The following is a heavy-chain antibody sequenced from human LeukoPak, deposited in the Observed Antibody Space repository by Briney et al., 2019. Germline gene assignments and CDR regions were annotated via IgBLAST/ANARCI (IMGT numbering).Heavy chain of an antibody. CDR2: MYYSGST. D-gene: IGHD3-10*01. CDR3: ARVKVRGVRDWFDP. CDR1: GGSISSYY. Sequence: PSETLSLTCTVSGGSISSYYWSWIRQPPGKGLEWIGYMYYSGSTNYNPSLKSRVTISVDTSKNQFSLKLSSVTAADTAVYYCARVKVRGVRDWFDPWGQGTLVTVSS. J-gene: IGHJ5*02. V-gene: IGHV4-59*01.